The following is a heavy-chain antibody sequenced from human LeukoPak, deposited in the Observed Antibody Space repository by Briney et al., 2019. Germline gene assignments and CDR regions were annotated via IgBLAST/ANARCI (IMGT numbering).Heavy chain of an antibody. CDR3: ARRWDYGDSYFDY. V-gene: IGHV1-69*05. CDR1: GGTFSSYA. J-gene: IGHJ4*02. Sequence: GASVKVSCKASGGTFSSYAISWVRQAPGQGLEWMGGIIPIFGTANYAQKFQGRVTITTDESTSTAYMELSSLRSEDTAVYYCARRWDYGDSYFDYWGQGTLVTVSS. CDR2: IIPIFGTA. D-gene: IGHD4-17*01.